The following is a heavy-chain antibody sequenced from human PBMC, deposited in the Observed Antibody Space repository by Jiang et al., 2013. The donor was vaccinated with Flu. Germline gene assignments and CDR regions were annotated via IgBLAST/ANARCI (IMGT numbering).Heavy chain of an antibody. V-gene: IGHV1-18*01. D-gene: IGHD3-3*01. CDR2: ISAYNGNT. CDR3: ARDGLDFWSGYYNY. Sequence: WMGWISAYNGNTNYAQKLQGRVTMTTDTSTSTAYMELRSLRSDDTAVYYCARDGLDFWSGYYNYWGQGTLVTVSS. J-gene: IGHJ4*02.